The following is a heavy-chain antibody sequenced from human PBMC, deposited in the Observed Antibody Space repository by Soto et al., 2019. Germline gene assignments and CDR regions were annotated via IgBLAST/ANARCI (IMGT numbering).Heavy chain of an antibody. J-gene: IGHJ3*02. D-gene: IGHD4-17*01. V-gene: IGHV4-59*01. CDR1: GGSISSYY. Sequence: SETLCLTCTVSGGSISSYYWSWIRQPPGKGLEWIGYIYYSGSTNYNPSLKSRVTISVDTSKNQFSLKLSSVTAADTAVYYCARGFYGDYAFDIWGQGTMVTV. CDR3: ARGFYGDYAFDI. CDR2: IYYSGST.